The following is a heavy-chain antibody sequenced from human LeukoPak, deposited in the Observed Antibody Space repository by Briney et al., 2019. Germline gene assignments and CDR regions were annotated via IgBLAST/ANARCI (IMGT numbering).Heavy chain of an antibody. CDR3: ARGGNDYFRWFDP. CDR1: GGSFSGYY. J-gene: IGHJ5*02. V-gene: IGHV4-34*01. CDR2: INHSGST. D-gene: IGHD3-16*01. Sequence: PSETLSLTCAVYGGSFSGYYWSWIRQPPGKGLEWIGEINHSGSTNYNPSLKSRVTISVDTSKNQFSLKLSSVTAADTAVNYCARGGNDYFRWFDPWGQGTLVTVSS.